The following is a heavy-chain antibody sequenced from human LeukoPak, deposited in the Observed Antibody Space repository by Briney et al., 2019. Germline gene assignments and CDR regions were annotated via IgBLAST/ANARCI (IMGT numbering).Heavy chain of an antibody. CDR1: VFTFSSYS. J-gene: IGHJ4*02. D-gene: IGHD2-2*02. CDR3: AKEVPAAIVVDY. CDR2: ISGSGGST. Sequence: PGGSLGLPCAASVFTFSSYSISGAPQPPGRGLEGVSAISGSGGSTYYADSVKGRFTIPRHNSKNTLYLQMNSLRAEDTAVYYCAKEVPAAIVVDYWGQGTLVTVSS. V-gene: IGHV3-23*01.